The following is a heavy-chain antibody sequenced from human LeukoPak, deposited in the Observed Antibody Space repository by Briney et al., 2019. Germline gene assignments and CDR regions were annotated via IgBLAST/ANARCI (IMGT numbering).Heavy chain of an antibody. V-gene: IGHV4-59*01. D-gene: IGHD2-8*01. CDR2: IYYSGST. J-gene: IGHJ5*02. Sequence: SETLSLTCTVPGGSINSYYWSWIRQPPGKGLEWIGYIYYSGSTNYNPSLKSRVTISVDTSKNQFSLKLSSVTTADTAVYYCARVMVNNWFDPWGQGTLVTVSS. CDR3: ARVMVNNWFDP. CDR1: GGSINSYY.